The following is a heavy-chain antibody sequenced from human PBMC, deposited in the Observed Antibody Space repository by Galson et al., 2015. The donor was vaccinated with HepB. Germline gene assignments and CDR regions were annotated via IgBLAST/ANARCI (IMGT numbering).Heavy chain of an antibody. CDR1: GFTFGPFW. D-gene: IGHD1-7*01. CDR2: MNSDGSRV. Sequence: SLRLSCAASGFTFGPFWMHWVRQAPGKGLVWVSRMNSDGSRVTYADSVKGRFTISRDNAKNTLYLQMNSLRDEDTAVYYCARENYVGLDVWGQGTTVTVSS. V-gene: IGHV3-74*01. J-gene: IGHJ6*02. CDR3: ARENYVGLDV.